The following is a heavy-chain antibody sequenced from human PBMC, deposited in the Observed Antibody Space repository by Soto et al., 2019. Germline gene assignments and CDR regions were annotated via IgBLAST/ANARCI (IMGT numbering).Heavy chain of an antibody. Sequence: EVQVLESGGGLAQPGGSLRLSCAASGFTFSSYAMTWVRQAPGKGLEWVSSINDGGDSTYYADSVKGRFTVSRDNSENTLYLQMSSLRADDTAVYYCVKQAGSTASYWYFDLWGRGTLVTASS. CDR2: INDGGDST. V-gene: IGHV3-23*01. CDR3: VKQAGSTASYWYFDL. D-gene: IGHD1-7*01. CDR1: GFTFSSYA. J-gene: IGHJ2*01.